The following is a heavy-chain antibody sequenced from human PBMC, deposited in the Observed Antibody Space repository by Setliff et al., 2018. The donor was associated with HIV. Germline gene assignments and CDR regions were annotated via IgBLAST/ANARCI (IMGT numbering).Heavy chain of an antibody. V-gene: IGHV4-61*09. Sequence: PSETLSLTCTVSGGSISSGSYYWSWIRQPAGKGLEWIGHIYTSGSTNYNPSLKSRVTISVDTSKNQFSLKLSSVTAADTAVFFCARDKGLRPGPHDYWGQGTLVTVS. CDR1: GGSISSGSYY. J-gene: IGHJ4*02. CDR3: ARDKGLRPGPHDY. CDR2: IYTSGST.